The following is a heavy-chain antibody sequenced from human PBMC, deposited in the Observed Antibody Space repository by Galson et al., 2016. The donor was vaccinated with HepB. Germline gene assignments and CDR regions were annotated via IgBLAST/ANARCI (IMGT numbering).Heavy chain of an antibody. Sequence: SLRLSCAASGFVFSDYYMSWLRQAPGKGPEWISYIAGSSSTIYDADSVKGRFTVSRDNARQTLFLQMDSLRDEDTAVYFCARDREPEPTMPIFDHWGQGVLVTVSS. CDR3: ARDREPEPTMPIFDH. D-gene: IGHD5-12*01. J-gene: IGHJ4*02. V-gene: IGHV3-11*01. CDR1: GFVFSDYY. CDR2: IAGSSSTI.